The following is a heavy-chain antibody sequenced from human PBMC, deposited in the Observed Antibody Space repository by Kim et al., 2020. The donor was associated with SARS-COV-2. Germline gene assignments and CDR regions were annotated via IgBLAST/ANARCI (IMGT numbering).Heavy chain of an antibody. CDR2: ISSSSSYI. J-gene: IGHJ6*02. CDR3: ARSFSPGIAWYSSSWRGDYYYGMDV. V-gene: IGHV3-21*01. Sequence: GGSLRLSCAASGFTFSSYSMNWVRQAPGKGLEWVSSISSSSSYIYYADSVKGRFTISRDNAKNSLYLQMNSLRAEDTAVYYCARSFSPGIAWYSSSWRGDYYYGMDVWGQGTTVTVSS. CDR1: GFTFSSYS. D-gene: IGHD6-13*01.